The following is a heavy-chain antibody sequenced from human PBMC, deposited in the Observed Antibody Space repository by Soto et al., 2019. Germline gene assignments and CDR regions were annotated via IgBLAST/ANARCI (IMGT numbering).Heavy chain of an antibody. Sequence: SETLSLTCTVSGGSISSSTYYWGWMRQPPGKGLEWIASFFIGGNTYYNPSLKSRVTISVDTSKNQFSLKLSSVTAADTAVYYCASHDYAHYGMDVWGQGTTVTVS. J-gene: IGHJ6*02. D-gene: IGHD3-16*01. CDR2: FFIGGNT. V-gene: IGHV4-39*01. CDR3: ASHDYAHYGMDV. CDR1: GGSISSSTYY.